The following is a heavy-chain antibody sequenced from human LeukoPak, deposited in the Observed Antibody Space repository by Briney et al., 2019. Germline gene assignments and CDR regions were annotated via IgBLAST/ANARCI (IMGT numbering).Heavy chain of an antibody. CDR3: AKDGGPYPDY. V-gene: IGHV1-18*01. Sequence: ASVKVSCKTSGYTFSSHGIRWVRQAPGQGLEWMGWISANNGNTNYAQRFQGRVTMTTDTSTSTAYMELRSLRSDDTAVYYCAKDGGPYPDYWGQGTLVTVSS. J-gene: IGHJ4*02. CDR2: ISANNGNT. CDR1: GYTFSSHG. D-gene: IGHD3-16*01.